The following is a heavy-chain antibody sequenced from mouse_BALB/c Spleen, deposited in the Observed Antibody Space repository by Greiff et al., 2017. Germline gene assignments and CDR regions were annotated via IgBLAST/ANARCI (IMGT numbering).Heavy chain of an antibody. D-gene: IGHD2-1*01. V-gene: IGHV5-6-4*01. CDR1: GFTFSSYT. CDR3: TRENYGNYDAMDY. J-gene: IGHJ4*01. CDR2: ISSGGSYT. Sequence: EVKLMESGGGLVKPGGSLKLSCAASGFTFSSYTMSWVRQTPEKRLEWVATISSGGSYTYYPDSVKGRFTISRDNAKNTLYLQMSSLKSEDTAMYYCTRENYGNYDAMDYWDQGTSVTVSS.